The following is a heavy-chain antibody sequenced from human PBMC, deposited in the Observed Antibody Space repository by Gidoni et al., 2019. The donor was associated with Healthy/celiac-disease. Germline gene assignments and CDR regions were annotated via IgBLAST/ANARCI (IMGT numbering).Heavy chain of an antibody. V-gene: IGHV4-34*01. D-gene: IGHD2-2*01. Sequence: QVQLQQWGAGLLKTSETLSLTCAVYGGSFSGYYWSWIRQPPGKGLEWIGEINHSGSTNYNPSLKSRVTISVDTSKNQFSLKLSSVTAADTAVYYCARLVVVPAATPYCMDVWGQGTTVTVSS. CDR2: INHSGST. CDR3: ARLVVVPAATPYCMDV. J-gene: IGHJ6*02. CDR1: GGSFSGYY.